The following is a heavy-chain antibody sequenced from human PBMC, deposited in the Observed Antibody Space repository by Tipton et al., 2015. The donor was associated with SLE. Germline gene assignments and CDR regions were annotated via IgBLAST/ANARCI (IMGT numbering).Heavy chain of an antibody. CDR1: GYSFTSYW. J-gene: IGHJ6*02. CDR3: ARLQRAMVREEDYYYYGMDV. CDR2: IDPSDSYT. Sequence: QLVQSGAEVKKPGESLKISCKGSGYSFTSYWISWVRQMPGKGLEWMGRIDPSDSYTNYSPSFQGHVTISADKSISTAYLQWSSLKASDTAMYYCARLQRAMVREEDYYYYGMDVWGQGTTVTVSS. D-gene: IGHD3-10*01. V-gene: IGHV5-10-1*01.